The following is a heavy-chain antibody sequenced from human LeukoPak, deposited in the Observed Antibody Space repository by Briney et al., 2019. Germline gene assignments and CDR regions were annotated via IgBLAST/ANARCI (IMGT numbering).Heavy chain of an antibody. V-gene: IGHV1-69*05. CDR3: ARPRMVPAATEDFYFDY. CDR2: IIPIFGTA. CDR1: GGSFSSYA. Sequence: SVKVSCKASGGSFSSYAISWLRQAPGQGLEWMARIIPIFGTANYAQKFQGRVTITTDESTSTAYMELSSLRSEDTAVYYCARPRMVPAATEDFYFDYWGQGTLVTVSS. J-gene: IGHJ4*02. D-gene: IGHD2-2*01.